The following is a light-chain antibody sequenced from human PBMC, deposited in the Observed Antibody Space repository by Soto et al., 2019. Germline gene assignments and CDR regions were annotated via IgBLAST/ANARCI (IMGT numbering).Light chain of an antibody. Sequence: EIVMTQSPATLSVSPGERATLSCRASQSVNSNLAWYQQKPGQAPRLLIYGASTRATGIPARFSGSGSGTEFTLTISSLQSEDFAVYYCQQRSNWLFTFGPGTKVDIK. J-gene: IGKJ3*01. V-gene: IGKV3-15*01. CDR1: QSVNSN. CDR2: GAS. CDR3: QQRSNWLFT.